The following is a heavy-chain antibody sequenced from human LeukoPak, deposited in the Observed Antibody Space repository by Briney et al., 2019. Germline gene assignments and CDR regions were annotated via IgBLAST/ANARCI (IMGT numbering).Heavy chain of an antibody. CDR3: ARSPKYYYGSGSVDY. D-gene: IGHD3-10*01. Sequence: ASVKVSCKASGYTFTSYGISWVRQAPGQGLEWMGWISAYNGNTNYAQKLQGRVTMTTDTSTSTAYMELRSLRSDDTAVCYCARSPKYYYGSGSVDYWGQGTLVTVSS. V-gene: IGHV1-18*01. CDR1: GYTFTSYG. CDR2: ISAYNGNT. J-gene: IGHJ4*02.